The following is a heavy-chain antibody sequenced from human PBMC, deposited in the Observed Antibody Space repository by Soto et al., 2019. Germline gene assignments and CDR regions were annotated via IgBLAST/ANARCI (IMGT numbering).Heavy chain of an antibody. CDR1: GETFSSYA. J-gene: IGHJ4*02. D-gene: IGHD2-15*01. CDR2: IIPIFGKP. V-gene: IGHV1-69*06. CDR3: ARAGFCSGSSCYWFDY. Sequence: QVQLVQSGAEVKKPGSSVKVSCKASGETFSSYAFSWVRQAPGQGLEWMGGIIPIFGKPSYAQRFQGRVTITAAKSTSTVYMAPSRVKSEDTASYYCARAGFCSGSSCYWFDYWGQGNLVPASS.